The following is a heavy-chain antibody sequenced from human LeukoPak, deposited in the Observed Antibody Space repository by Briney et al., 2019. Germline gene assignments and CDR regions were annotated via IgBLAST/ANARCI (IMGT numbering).Heavy chain of an antibody. CDR1: GYTFTTYG. CDR2: ISAYNGNT. V-gene: IGHV1-18*01. CDR3: ASGYCSGGSCYGLLDY. J-gene: IGHJ4*02. Sequence: ASVKVSCKASGYTFTTYGISWVRQAPGQGLEWMGWISAYNGNTNCAQKLQGRVTMTTDTSTKTAYMELRSLRSDDTAVYYCASGYCSGGSCYGLLDYWGQGTLVIVSS. D-gene: IGHD2-15*01.